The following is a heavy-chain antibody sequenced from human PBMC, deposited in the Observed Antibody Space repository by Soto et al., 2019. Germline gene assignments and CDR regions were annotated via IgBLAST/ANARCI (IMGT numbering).Heavy chain of an antibody. CDR3: AKGIYNGGHQLGADY. J-gene: IGHJ4*02. D-gene: IGHD2-2*01. CDR1: GFTFSSYG. V-gene: IGHV3-30*18. Sequence: QVKVVESGGGVVQPGGSLRLSCTASGFTFSSYGMHWVRQAPGKGLEWVAVISNDGNRKWYIDPVKGRFTISKDNSKNTLYLEVNTVRTEDAAMYYFAKGIYNGGHQLGADYWGEGTLVTVSS. CDR2: ISNDGNRK.